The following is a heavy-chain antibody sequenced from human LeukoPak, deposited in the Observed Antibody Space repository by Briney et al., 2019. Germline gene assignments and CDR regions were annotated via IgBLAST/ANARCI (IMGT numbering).Heavy chain of an antibody. CDR1: GYTFTSYG. Sequence: ASVKVSCKASGYTFTSYGISWVRQAPGQGLEWMGWISAYNGNTNYAQKLQGRVIMTTDTSTSTAYMELRSLRSDDTAVYYCARDTCSGGSCYWGYWGQGTLVTVSS. D-gene: IGHD2-15*01. CDR3: ARDTCSGGSCYWGY. CDR2: ISAYNGNT. V-gene: IGHV1-18*04. J-gene: IGHJ4*02.